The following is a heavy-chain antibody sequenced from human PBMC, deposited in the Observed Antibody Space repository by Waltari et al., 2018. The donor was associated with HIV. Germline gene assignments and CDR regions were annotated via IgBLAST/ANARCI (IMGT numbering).Heavy chain of an antibody. D-gene: IGHD2-21*01. V-gene: IGHV1-69*01. CDR1: GGTFSSYA. Sequence: QVXLXQSGAXVXKPXASVXVSCLXSGGTFSSYAFHWVRQAPGXXLGXMGXXXXIFDTTNYAQXXXXXXXXTADESTXXAXMELSSLRSXXTAVXXXAXXXXXYSFYYAMDVWGQGTTVTVSS. CDR3: AXXXXXYSFYYAMDV. CDR2: XXXIFDTT. J-gene: IGHJ6*02.